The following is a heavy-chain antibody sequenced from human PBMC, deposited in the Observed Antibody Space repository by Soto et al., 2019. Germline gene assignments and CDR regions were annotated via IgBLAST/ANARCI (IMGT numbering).Heavy chain of an antibody. D-gene: IGHD3-10*01. CDR2: VDANSGGT. CDR1: GSSFTASY. CDR3: ARDNYGPLDY. J-gene: IGHJ4*02. Sequence: QVQLVQFGAEVKKPGASVKVSCRPSGSSFTASYIHCVLQAPVQGLEWMGWVDANSGGTRDAQNFQGRVTMTRDRSTSTVYMELTWLRSDDTALYYCARDNYGPLDYWGQGTLVTVSS. V-gene: IGHV1-2*02.